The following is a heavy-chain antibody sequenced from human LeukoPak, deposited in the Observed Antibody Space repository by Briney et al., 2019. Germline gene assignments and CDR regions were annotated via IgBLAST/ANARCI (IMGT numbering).Heavy chain of an antibody. Sequence: ASVKVSCKASGYTFTDYFIHWVRQAPGQGLEWMGWINSKSGGTTYAQNFRGWVTMTRDTSINTAYMDLSTLKSDDTAVYYCARGIVVASYYSYYGMDVWGQGTTVTVSS. D-gene: IGHD1-26*01. CDR2: INSKSGGT. V-gene: IGHV1-2*04. CDR3: ARGIVVASYYSYYGMDV. J-gene: IGHJ6*02. CDR1: GYTFTDYF.